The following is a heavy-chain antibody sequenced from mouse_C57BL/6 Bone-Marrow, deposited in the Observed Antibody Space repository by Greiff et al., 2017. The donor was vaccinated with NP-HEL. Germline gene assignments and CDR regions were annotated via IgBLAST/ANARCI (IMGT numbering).Heavy chain of an antibody. J-gene: IGHJ3*01. CDR1: GFNIKDDY. V-gene: IGHV14-4*01. D-gene: IGHD2-3*01. CDR3: TTYDGPETY. Sequence: VQLKESGAELVRPGASVKLSCTASGFNIKDDYMHWVKQRPEQGLEWIGWIDPENGDTEYASKFQGKATITADTSSNTAYLQLSSLTSEDTAVYYCTTYDGPETYWGQGTLVTVSA. CDR2: IDPENGDT.